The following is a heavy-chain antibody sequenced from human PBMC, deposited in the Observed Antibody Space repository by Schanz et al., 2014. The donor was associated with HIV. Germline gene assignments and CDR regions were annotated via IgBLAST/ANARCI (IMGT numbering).Heavy chain of an antibody. Sequence: QVPLVQSGAEVKKPGSSVKVSCKTFGGTFRTFAISWVRQAPGQGLEWMGGIVPIFGTTNYAQSFQGRVSITADESTSTAYMELSGLRSQDTAVYYCARGYCGADCSHFYYYGTDIWGQGTTVTVSS. D-gene: IGHD2-21*02. CDR2: IVPIFGTT. J-gene: IGHJ6*02. CDR3: ARGYCGADCSHFYYYGTDI. V-gene: IGHV1-69*01. CDR1: GGTFRTFA.